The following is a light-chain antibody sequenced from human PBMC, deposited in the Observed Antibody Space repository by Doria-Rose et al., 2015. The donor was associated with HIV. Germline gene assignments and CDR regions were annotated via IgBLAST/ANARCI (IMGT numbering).Light chain of an antibody. CDR2: RAF. Sequence: TQSPATLSVSPGERATLSCRASQGIGSDLAWYQQKPGQAPRLLIYRAFIRATCIPPRFTGGGSGTEFTLTISSLQSEDFAVYFCQQYSQWPPYTFGQGTKLEVK. CDR1: QGIGSD. V-gene: IGKV3-15*01. CDR3: QQYSQWPPYT. J-gene: IGKJ2*01.